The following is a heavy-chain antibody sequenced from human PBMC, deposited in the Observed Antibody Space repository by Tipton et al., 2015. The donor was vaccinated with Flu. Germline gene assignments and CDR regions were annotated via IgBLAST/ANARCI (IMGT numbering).Heavy chain of an antibody. CDR2: IYPGDSDT. CDR1: GYRFTSYW. CDR3: VRLSCCSGGSCSLEAFDY. Sequence: VQLVQSGAEVKKPGESLKISCKGSGYRFTSYWIGWVRQMPGKGLEWMGIIYPGDSDTIYSPSFQGQVTISADKSISTAFLQWSILKASDTAMYYCVRLSCCSGGSCSLEAFDYWGQGTLVTVSS. V-gene: IGHV5-51*03. D-gene: IGHD2-15*01. J-gene: IGHJ4*02.